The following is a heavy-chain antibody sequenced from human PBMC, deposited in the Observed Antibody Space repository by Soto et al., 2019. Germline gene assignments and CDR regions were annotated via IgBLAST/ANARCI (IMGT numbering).Heavy chain of an antibody. J-gene: IGHJ4*02. CDR2: IIPIFGTA. Sequence: ASVKVSCKASGGTFSSYAISWVRQAPGQGLEWMGGIIPIFGTANYAQKFQGRVTITADESTSTAYMELSSLRSEDTAVYYCARGVSTTGTTPFDYWGQGTLVTVSS. CDR1: GGTFSSYA. D-gene: IGHD1-1*01. V-gene: IGHV1-69*13. CDR3: ARGVSTTGTTPFDY.